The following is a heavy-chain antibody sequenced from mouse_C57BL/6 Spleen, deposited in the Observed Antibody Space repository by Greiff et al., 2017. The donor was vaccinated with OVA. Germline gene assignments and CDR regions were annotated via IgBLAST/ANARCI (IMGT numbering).Heavy chain of an antibody. D-gene: IGHD2-4*01. CDR1: GYTFTDYY. V-gene: IGHV1-26*01. Sequence: VQLQQSGPELVKPGASVKISCKASGYTFTDYYMNWVKQSHGKSLEWIGDINPNNGGTSYNQKFKGKATLTVDKSSSTAYMELRSLTSEDSAVYYCASYDYDVWFAYWGQGTLVTVSA. J-gene: IGHJ3*01. CDR3: ASYDYDVWFAY. CDR2: INPNNGGT.